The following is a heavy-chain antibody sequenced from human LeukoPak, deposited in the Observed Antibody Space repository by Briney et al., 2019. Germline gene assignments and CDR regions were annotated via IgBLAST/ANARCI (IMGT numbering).Heavy chain of an antibody. D-gene: IGHD6-19*01. CDR2: IYYSGST. V-gene: IGHV4-59*01. Sequence: SETLSLTCTVSGGSISSYYWSWIRQPPGKGLEWIGYIYYSGSTNYNPSLKSRVTISVDTSKNQFSLKLSSVTAADTAVYYCARGQLSLYSSGWYLGYWGQGTLVTVSS. CDR1: GGSISSYY. CDR3: ARGQLSLYSSGWYLGY. J-gene: IGHJ4*02.